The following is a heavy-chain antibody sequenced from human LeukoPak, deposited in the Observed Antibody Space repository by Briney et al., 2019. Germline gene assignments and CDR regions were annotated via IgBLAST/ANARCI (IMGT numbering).Heavy chain of an antibody. CDR3: ARDQYDTWSRRGNFDY. V-gene: IGHV3-7*03. J-gene: IGHJ4*02. CDR2: IKLDGSEK. Sequence: PGGSLRLSCVASGFTFGKYWMSWVRQAPGKGLEWVANIKLDGSEKNYVDSVKGRFTISRDNTKNSLYLQMNSLRVEDTAVFYCARDQYDTWSRRGNFDYWGQGTLVIVSS. D-gene: IGHD3-3*01. CDR1: GFTFGKYW.